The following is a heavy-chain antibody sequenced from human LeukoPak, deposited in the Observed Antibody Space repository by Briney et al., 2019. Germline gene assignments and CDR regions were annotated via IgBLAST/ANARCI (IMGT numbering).Heavy chain of an antibody. CDR1: GFTFSNCA. J-gene: IGHJ4*02. D-gene: IGHD6-6*01. V-gene: IGHV3-23*01. Sequence: PGGPLRLSCAASGFTFSNCAMTWVRQAPGKGLEWVSAISGSAGSTYYADSVKGRLTISRDNSKNTLYLQMNSLRAEDTAVYYCAKKMSGVYSSSDYWGQGTLVTVSS. CDR2: ISGSAGST. CDR3: AKKMSGVYSSSDY.